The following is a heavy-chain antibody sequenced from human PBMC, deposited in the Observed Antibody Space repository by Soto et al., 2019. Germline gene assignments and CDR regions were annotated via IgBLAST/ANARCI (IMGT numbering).Heavy chain of an antibody. CDR1: GFTFNSRA. J-gene: IGHJ4*02. D-gene: IGHD6-19*01. Sequence: PGGSLRLSCAASGFTFNSRAMHWVRQAPGKGLEWVSAISGSGGSTYYADSVKGRFTISRDNSKNTLYLQMNSLRAEDTAVYYCAKDLSAVAGTRFLYFDYWGQGTLVTVSS. V-gene: IGHV3-23*01. CDR2: ISGSGGST. CDR3: AKDLSAVAGTRFLYFDY.